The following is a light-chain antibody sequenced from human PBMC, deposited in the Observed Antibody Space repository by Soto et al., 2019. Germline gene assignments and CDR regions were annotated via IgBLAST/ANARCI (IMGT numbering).Light chain of an antibody. J-gene: IGLJ3*02. V-gene: IGLV2-14*01. CDR2: EVR. CDR1: MRDVGAYNL. CDR3: SAYTASSTLV. Sequence: QSVLTQPASVSGSAGQSITISCSGTMRDVGAYNLVSWCQQHPGTAPKLIIYEVRNRPSGISSRFSGSRSGNTASLTISGLQSEDEGDYYCSAYTASSTLVFGGGTKVTVL.